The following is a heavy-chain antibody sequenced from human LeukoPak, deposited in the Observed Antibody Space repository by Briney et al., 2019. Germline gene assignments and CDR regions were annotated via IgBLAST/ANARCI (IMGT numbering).Heavy chain of an antibody. J-gene: IGHJ4*02. V-gene: IGHV3-23*01. Sequence: GGSLRLSCAASGFTFSRYAMTWVRQAPGKGLEWVSGISPSGGGTYYADSVKGRFTISRDDSKNTLSLQMNSLRVEDTAVYYCAQDLAWGAFDHWGQGTLVTVSS. CDR1: GFTFSRYA. CDR3: AQDLAWGAFDH. CDR2: ISPSGGGT. D-gene: IGHD7-27*01.